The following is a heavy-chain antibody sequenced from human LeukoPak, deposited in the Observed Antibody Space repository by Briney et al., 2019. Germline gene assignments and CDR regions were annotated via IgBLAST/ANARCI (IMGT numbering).Heavy chain of an antibody. D-gene: IGHD3-10*01. J-gene: IGHJ4*02. CDR1: GGTFSSYA. V-gene: IGHV1-69*05. CDR3: ARPMVRGVQYFDY. Sequence: ASVKVSCKASGGTFSSYAISWVRQAPGQGLEWMGGIIPIFGTANYAQKFQGRVTITTDESTSTAYMELRSLRSDDTAVYYCARPMVRGVQYFDYWGQGTLVTVSS. CDR2: IIPIFGTA.